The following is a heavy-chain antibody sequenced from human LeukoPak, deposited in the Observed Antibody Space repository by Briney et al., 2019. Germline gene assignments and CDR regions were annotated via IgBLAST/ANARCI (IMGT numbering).Heavy chain of an antibody. D-gene: IGHD4-17*01. CDR2: SDPEDGET. CDR1: GYTLTELS. J-gene: IGHJ4*02. Sequence: ASVKVSCKVSGYTLTELSMHWVRQAPGKGLEWMGGSDPEDGETIYAQKFQGRVTMTEDTSTDTAHMELSSLRSEDTAVYYCATVTAYGDYVCYFDYWGQGTLVTVSS. CDR3: ATVTAYGDYVCYFDY. V-gene: IGHV1-24*01.